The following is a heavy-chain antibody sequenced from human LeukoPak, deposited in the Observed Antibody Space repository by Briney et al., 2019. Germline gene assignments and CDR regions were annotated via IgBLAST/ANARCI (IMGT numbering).Heavy chain of an antibody. J-gene: IGHJ4*02. CDR3: AKAGTQQWLLFVGVY. CDR2: IRYDGSNK. V-gene: IGHV3-30*02. Sequence: GGSLGLSCAASGFTFSTYGMLWVRQAPGQGPEWVALIRYDGSNKYYADSVKGRFTISRDNSKNTLYLQMNSLRVEDTAMYYCAKAGTQQWLLFVGVYWGQGALVTVSS. D-gene: IGHD6-19*01. CDR1: GFTFSTYG.